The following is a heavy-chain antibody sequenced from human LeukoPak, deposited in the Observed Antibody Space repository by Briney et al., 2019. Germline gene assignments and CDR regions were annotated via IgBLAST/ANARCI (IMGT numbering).Heavy chain of an antibody. CDR1: GFTVTSNY. Sequence: PGGSLRLSCAASGFTVTSNYMSWVRQAPGKRLEWVSIIYDDDQTHYADSVRGRFTISRDKSKNTLYFQMNSLRAEDTAVYYCARHYSDFLTYFDFWGQGTLVTVSS. D-gene: IGHD4-11*01. CDR3: ARHYSDFLTYFDF. J-gene: IGHJ4*02. CDR2: IYDDDQT. V-gene: IGHV3-53*01.